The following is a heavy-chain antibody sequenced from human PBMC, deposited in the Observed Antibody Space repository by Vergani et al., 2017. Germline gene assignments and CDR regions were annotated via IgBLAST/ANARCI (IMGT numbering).Heavy chain of an antibody. CDR1: GDSIISRSYY. J-gene: IGHJ2*01. Sequence: QMQLQESGPGLVKASETLSLTCTVSGDSIISRSYYWGWIRQPPGKGLEWIWSIYNSGNGDSSSSLKSRVTISADTSKNQFSLSRTAVTAADTAVYYCASGKYYSNSTSHFRGGYFDVWGRGTLVTVPS. CDR3: ASGKYYSNSTSHFRGGYFDV. CDR2: IYNSGNG. D-gene: IGHD3-16*01. V-gene: IGHV4-39*01.